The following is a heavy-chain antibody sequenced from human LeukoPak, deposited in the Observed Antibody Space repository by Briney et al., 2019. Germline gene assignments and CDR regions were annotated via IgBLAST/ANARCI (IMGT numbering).Heavy chain of an antibody. Sequence: ASMKVSCKASGYTFTSYGISWVRQAPGQGLEWMGWISAYNGNTNYAQKLQGRVTMTEDTSTDTAYMELSSLRSEDTAVYYCASLRFLEWCFDCWGQGTLVTVSS. V-gene: IGHV1-18*01. CDR2: ISAYNGNT. CDR1: GYTFTSYG. D-gene: IGHD3-3*01. J-gene: IGHJ4*02. CDR3: ASLRFLEWCFDC.